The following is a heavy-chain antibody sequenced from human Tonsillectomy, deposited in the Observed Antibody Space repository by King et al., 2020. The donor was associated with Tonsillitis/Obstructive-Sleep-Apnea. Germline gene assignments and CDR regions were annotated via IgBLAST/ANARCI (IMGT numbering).Heavy chain of an antibody. J-gene: IGHJ6*02. CDR2: ISSSSSYI. V-gene: IGHV3-21*01. CDR3: ARDRGRLWYCSSTSCYSYYGMDV. CDR1: GFTFSSYS. D-gene: IGHD2-2*02. Sequence: VQLVESGGGLVKPGGSLRLSCAASGFTFSSYSMNWVRQAPGKGLEWVSSISSSSSYIYYADSVKGRFTISRDNAKNSLYLQMNSLRAEDTAVYYCARDRGRLWYCSSTSCYSYYGMDVWGQGTTVTVSS.